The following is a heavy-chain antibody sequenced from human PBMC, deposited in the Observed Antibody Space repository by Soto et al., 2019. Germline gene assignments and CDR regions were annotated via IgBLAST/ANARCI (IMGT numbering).Heavy chain of an antibody. V-gene: IGHV1-46*01. CDR1: GYTFTSYY. J-gene: IGHJ4*02. D-gene: IGHD6-13*01. CDR2: INPSGGST. Sequence: GASVKVSCKASGYTFTSYYMHWVRQAPGQGLEWMGIINPSGGSTSYAQKFQGRVTMTRDTSTSTVYMELSSLRSEDTAVYYCARDGQYIAAAGCFDYWGQGTLVTVSS. CDR3: ARDGQYIAAAGCFDY.